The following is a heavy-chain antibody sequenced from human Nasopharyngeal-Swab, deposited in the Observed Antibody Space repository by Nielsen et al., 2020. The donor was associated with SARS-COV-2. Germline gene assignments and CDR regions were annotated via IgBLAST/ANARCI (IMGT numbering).Heavy chain of an antibody. CDR1: GGSIKSYY. V-gene: IGHV4-59*01. CDR3: ARDSSGWHY. Sequence: SETLSLTCIVSGGSIKSYYWSWVWQPPGKGLEWIGTFFYIGTPNYNPSLKSRVTISVDASRNQFSLTLNSVTSSDTAMYYCARDSSGWHYWGQGTLVTVSS. J-gene: IGHJ4*02. D-gene: IGHD6-19*01. CDR2: FFYIGTP.